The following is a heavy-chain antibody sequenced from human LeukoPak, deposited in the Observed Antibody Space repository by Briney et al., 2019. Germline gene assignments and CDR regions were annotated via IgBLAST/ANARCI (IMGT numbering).Heavy chain of an antibody. CDR3: ARIGAVLRFLEWSGPLTGMDV. CDR1: DGSINSYY. V-gene: IGHV4-59*12. Sequence: SETLSLTCSVSDGSINSYYWNWIRRPPGKGLEWIGYIYYNGNTNYSPSLKSRVTMSVDTSKNLFSLKVSSVTAADTAVYYCARIGAVLRFLEWSGPLTGMDVWGQGTTVTVSS. J-gene: IGHJ6*02. D-gene: IGHD3-3*01. CDR2: IYYNGNT.